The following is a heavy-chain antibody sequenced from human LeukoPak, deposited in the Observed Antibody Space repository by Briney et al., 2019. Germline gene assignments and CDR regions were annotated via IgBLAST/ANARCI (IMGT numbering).Heavy chain of an antibody. D-gene: IGHD1-1*01. Sequence: GSLRLSCAASGFTFSSYAMHWVRQAPGKGLEWVAVISYDGSNRYYADSVKGRFTTSRDNSKNTQYLQMNSLRAEDTAVYYCAREGLDSTGTTPGYFDYWGQGTLVTVSS. V-gene: IGHV3-30*04. CDR1: GFTFSSYA. CDR2: ISYDGSNR. CDR3: AREGLDSTGTTPGYFDY. J-gene: IGHJ4*02.